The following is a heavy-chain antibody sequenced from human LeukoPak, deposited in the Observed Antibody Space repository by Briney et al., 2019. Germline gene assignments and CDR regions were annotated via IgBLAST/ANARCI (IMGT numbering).Heavy chain of an antibody. V-gene: IGHV3-48*04. CDR2: ISSSSSII. Sequence: TGGSLRLSCAASGFTFSSYSMNWVRQAPGKGLEWVSYISSSSSIIHYADSVKGRFTISRDNAKNSLYLQMNSLRAEDTAVYYCARGVLPWYYWGQGTLVTVSS. CDR3: ARGVLPWYY. J-gene: IGHJ4*02. D-gene: IGHD2-8*02. CDR1: GFTFSSYS.